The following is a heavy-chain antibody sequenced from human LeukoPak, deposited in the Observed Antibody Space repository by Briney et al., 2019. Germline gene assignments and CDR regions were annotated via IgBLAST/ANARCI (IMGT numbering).Heavy chain of an antibody. J-gene: IGHJ4*02. Sequence: GGSLILSCGASGFTFSSYAMSWVRQAPGKGLELVSAIPGNGGRTYYADALKGRFTFSRHNSKNRLYVQMNSLHAEEAALYCCSKHLSESLWDNFDYWGQGTMVTVSS. CDR1: GFTFSSYA. CDR2: IPGNGGRT. CDR3: SKHLSESLWDNFDY. D-gene: IGHD3-3*01. V-gene: IGHV3-23*01.